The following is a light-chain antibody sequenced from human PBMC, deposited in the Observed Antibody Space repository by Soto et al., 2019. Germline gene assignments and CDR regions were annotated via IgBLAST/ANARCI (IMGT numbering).Light chain of an antibody. CDR2: SSN. J-gene: IGLJ3*02. V-gene: IGLV1-44*01. Sequence: QSELTQPPSASGTPGQRVTISCSGGSSNIGSHTVNWYQQLPGTAPKLLIYSSNQRPSGVPDRFSGSKSGTSASLAISGLQSEDEADYYCAAWDDSLNAWVFGGGTQLTVL. CDR1: SSNIGSHT. CDR3: AAWDDSLNAWV.